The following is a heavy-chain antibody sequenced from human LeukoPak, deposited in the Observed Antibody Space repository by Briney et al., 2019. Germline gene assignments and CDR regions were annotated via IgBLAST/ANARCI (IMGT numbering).Heavy chain of an antibody. V-gene: IGHV3-21*01. CDR1: GFTFSSYS. CDR2: ISSSSRYI. Sequence: GGSLRLSCAASGFTFSSYSMNWVRQAPGKGLEWVSSISSSSRYIYYADSVKGRFTISRDYAKNSLYMQMNSLRAEDTAVYYCARERDCGDCDRLDYYYYGMDVWGQGPTVTVSS. J-gene: IGHJ6*02. D-gene: IGHD4-17*01. CDR3: ARERDCGDCDRLDYYYYGMDV.